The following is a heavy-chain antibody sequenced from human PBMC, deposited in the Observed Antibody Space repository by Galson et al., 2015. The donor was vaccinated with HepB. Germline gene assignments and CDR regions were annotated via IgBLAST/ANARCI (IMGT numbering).Heavy chain of an antibody. Sequence: SVKVSCKASGYTFTSNGISWVRQTPRQGLEWLGWISAYGGNTKYPQKYQGRITLTRDTSTSTAYVELRSLRSDDTAVYYCARDRDYRFDYWGQGTLVTVSS. CDR1: GYTFTSNG. CDR3: ARDRDYRFDY. V-gene: IGHV1-18*04. J-gene: IGHJ4*02. D-gene: IGHD4/OR15-4a*01. CDR2: ISAYGGNT.